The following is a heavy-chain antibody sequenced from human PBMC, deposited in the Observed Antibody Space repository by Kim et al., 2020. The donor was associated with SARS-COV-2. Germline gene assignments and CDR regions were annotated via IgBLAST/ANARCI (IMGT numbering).Heavy chain of an antibody. D-gene: IGHD6-13*01. CDR2: ISGSGGST. V-gene: IGHV3-23*01. J-gene: IGHJ4*01. CDR3: AKPYSSSWYVELRYYYGY. Sequence: GGSLRLSCAASGFTFSSYAMSWVRQAPGKGLEWVSAISGSGGSTYYADSVKGRFTISRDNSKNTLYMQMNSLRADDTAVYYCAKPYSSSWYVELRYYYGYWGHRALVSASS. CDR1: GFTFSSYA.